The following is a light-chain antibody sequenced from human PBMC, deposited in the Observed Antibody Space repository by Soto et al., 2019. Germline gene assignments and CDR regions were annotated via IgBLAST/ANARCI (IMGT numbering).Light chain of an antibody. CDR2: AAS. CDR1: QGISTS. J-gene: IGKJ4*01. Sequence: DIQMTQSPSSLSASVGDRVTITCRASQGISTSLAWYQQKPGKVPKLLIYAASTLPSGVPSRFSGGGSGTEFTLTISSLQPEDVATYFCQKYDSVPLTFGGGTKVEIK. CDR3: QKYDSVPLT. V-gene: IGKV1-27*01.